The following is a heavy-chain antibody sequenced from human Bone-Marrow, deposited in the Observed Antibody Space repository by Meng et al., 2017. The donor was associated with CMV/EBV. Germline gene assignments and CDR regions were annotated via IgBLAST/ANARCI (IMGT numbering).Heavy chain of an antibody. CDR2: ISWDGGST. Sequence: GESLKISCAASGFTFDDYAMHWVRQAPGKGLEWVSLISWDGGSTYYADSVKGRFTITRDNSKNSLYLQMNSLRAEDTALYYCAKDSKSVVPAAMDYWGQGTLVTVSS. D-gene: IGHD2-2*01. CDR3: AKDSKSVVPAAMDY. CDR1: GFTFDDYA. V-gene: IGHV3-43D*03. J-gene: IGHJ4*02.